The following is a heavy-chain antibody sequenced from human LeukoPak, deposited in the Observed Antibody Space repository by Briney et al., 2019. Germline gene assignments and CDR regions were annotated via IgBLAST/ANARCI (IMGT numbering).Heavy chain of an antibody. CDR1: GYSFADYY. V-gene: IGHV1-2*02. D-gene: IGHD3-22*01. Sequence: ASVKVSCKASGYSFADYYMHWVRQAPGQGLEWMGWINPNSGGTNYAQKFQGRVTMTRDTSISTAYMELSRLRSDDTAVYYCARAYYYDSSGYYQYYFDYWGQGTLVTVSS. CDR2: INPNSGGT. CDR3: ARAYYYDSSGYYQYYFDY. J-gene: IGHJ4*02.